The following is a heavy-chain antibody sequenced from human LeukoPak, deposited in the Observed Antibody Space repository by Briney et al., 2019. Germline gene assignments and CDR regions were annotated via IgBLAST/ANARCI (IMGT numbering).Heavy chain of an antibody. CDR1: GFTISDYY. J-gene: IGHJ4*02. Sequence: GGSLRLSCAASGFTISDYYMGWIRQAPGRGLEWLSYISGSGSDINYADSVKGRFAISRDNAKNSLYLQLSSLRVEDTAVYYCARGRSSWSTLDYWGQGTLVTVSS. V-gene: IGHV3-11*04. CDR2: ISGSGSDI. D-gene: IGHD6-13*01. CDR3: ARGRSSWSTLDY.